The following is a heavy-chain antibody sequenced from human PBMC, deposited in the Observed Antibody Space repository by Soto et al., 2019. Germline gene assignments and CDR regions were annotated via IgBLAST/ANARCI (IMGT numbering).Heavy chain of an antibody. Sequence: PGWSLRLSCVASGFTFSKYAMTWVRQAPGRGLEWVSGISGSGSNTYYADSVKGRFTISRDSSKNTVYLQLNNLRAEDTAVYHCAKNQGVELVPLSTVDWFDPWGQGSVVAVS. CDR2: ISGSGSNT. J-gene: IGHJ5*02. CDR1: GFTFSKYA. CDR3: AKNQGVELVPLSTVDWFDP. D-gene: IGHD1-26*01. V-gene: IGHV3-23*01.